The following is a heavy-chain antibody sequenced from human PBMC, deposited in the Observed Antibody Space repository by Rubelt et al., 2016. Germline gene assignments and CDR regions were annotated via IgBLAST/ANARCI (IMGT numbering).Heavy chain of an antibody. Sequence: QVQLQESGPGLVKPSETLSLTCTVSGYSISSGYFWGWIRQPPGKGLEWIGSIHYTGSNFYSPSLQMRVTISVDTSKNQFSLKLTSVTAADTAVYYCAGRTNWFDPWGQGTLVTVSS. CDR1: GYSISSGYF. V-gene: IGHV4-38-2*02. CDR2: IHYTGSN. CDR3: AGRTNWFDP. J-gene: IGHJ5*02.